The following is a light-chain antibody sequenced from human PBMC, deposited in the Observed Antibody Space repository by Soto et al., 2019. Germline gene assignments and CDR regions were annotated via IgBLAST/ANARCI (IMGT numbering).Light chain of an antibody. Sequence: QSVLTQPPSVSAAPGQRVTVSCSGTSKNIGDNHVSWYQHVPGMAPKLVVYDNDRRPSELPGRFSGSKSGTSATLVITGLQTGDEADCYCGTWDDSLVSYVFGTGPKVTVL. CDR2: DND. CDR1: SKNIGDNH. J-gene: IGLJ1*01. CDR3: GTWDDSLVSYV. V-gene: IGLV1-51*01.